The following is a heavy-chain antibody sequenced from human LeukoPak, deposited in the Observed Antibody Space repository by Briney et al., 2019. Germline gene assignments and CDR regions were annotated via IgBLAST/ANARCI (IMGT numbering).Heavy chain of an antibody. V-gene: IGHV1-69*05. Sequence: GASVKVSCKASGGTFSSYAISWVRQAPGQGLEWMGGIIPIFGTANYAQKFQGRVTITTDESTSTAYMELSSLRSEDTAVYYCARSPLEWLSKFDYWGQGTLVTVSS. CDR3: ARSPLEWLSKFDY. J-gene: IGHJ4*02. CDR2: IIPIFGTA. D-gene: IGHD3-3*01. CDR1: GGTFSSYA.